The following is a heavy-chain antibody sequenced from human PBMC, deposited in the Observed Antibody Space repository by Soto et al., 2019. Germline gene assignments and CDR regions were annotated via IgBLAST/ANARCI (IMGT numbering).Heavy chain of an antibody. J-gene: IGHJ4*02. Sequence: GGSLRLSCAASGFTFDEYAMHWVRQPPGKCLEWVSLISWDGSNRYYADSVQGRFTISRDNSKYSLYLEMNSLRPEDTALYYCAKDISRGPTKNYDFWSGPDYWGQGXLVTVYS. CDR2: ISWDGSNR. CDR3: AKDISRGPTKNYDFWSGPDY. CDR1: GFTFDEYA. V-gene: IGHV3-43D*04. D-gene: IGHD3-3*01.